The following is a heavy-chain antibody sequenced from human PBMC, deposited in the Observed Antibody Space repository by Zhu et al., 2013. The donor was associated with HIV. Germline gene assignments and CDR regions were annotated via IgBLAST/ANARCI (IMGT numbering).Heavy chain of an antibody. V-gene: IGHV4-39*07. CDR3: ARGLRPYDSSGYYYYYYYMDV. CDR1: GGSISSSSYY. J-gene: IGHJ6*03. D-gene: IGHD3-22*01. CDR2: IYYSGST. Sequence: QVQLQESGPGLVKPSETLSLTCTVSGGSISSSSYYWGWIRQPPGKGLEWIGSIYYSGSTYYNPSLKSRVTISVDTSKNQFSLKLSSVTAADTAVYYCARGLRPYDSSGYYYYYYYMDVWGKGTTVTVSS.